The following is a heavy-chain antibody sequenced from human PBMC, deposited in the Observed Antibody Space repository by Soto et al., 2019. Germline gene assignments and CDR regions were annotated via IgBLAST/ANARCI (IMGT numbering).Heavy chain of an antibody. D-gene: IGHD3-22*01. J-gene: IGHJ3*02. CDR2: ISAYNGNT. V-gene: IGHV1-18*01. CDR1: GYTFTSYG. Sequence: GASVKVSCKASGYTFTSYGISWVRQAPGQGLEWMGWISAYNGNTNYAQKLQGRVTMTTDTSTSTAYMELRSLRSDDTAVYYCARHDSSGYYRRSGAFDIWGQRTIVTVSS. CDR3: ARHDSSGYYRRSGAFDI.